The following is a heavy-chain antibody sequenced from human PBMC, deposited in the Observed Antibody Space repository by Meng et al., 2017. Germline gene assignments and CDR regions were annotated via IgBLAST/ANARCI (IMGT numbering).Heavy chain of an antibody. CDR2: ISYYGSNK. V-gene: IGHV3-30*04. CDR1: GFTFSSYA. J-gene: IGHJ4*02. D-gene: IGHD6-25*01. CDR3: ASAGGTTVAATALFGY. Sequence: GESLKISCSASGFTFSSYAMHWVRQAPGKGLEWVAVISYYGSNKYYADSVKGRFTIARDNSKNTLYLQMNSLKDEDPAVYYCASAGGTTVAATALFGYWGQGTLVTVSS.